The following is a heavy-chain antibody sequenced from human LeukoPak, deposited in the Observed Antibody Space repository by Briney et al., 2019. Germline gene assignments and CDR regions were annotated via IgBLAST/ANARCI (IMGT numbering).Heavy chain of an antibody. V-gene: IGHV3-23*01. J-gene: IGHJ6*02. CDR1: GFTFSSYA. CDR2: ISGSGGST. D-gene: IGHD3-22*01. Sequence: GGSLRLSCAASGFTFSSYAMSWVRQAPGKGLEGVSAISGSGGSTYYADSVKGRFTISRDNSKNTLYLQTNSLRAEDTAVYYCARGPYDSSGYYPSYYYYGMDVWGQGTTVTVSS. CDR3: ARGPYDSSGYYPSYYYYGMDV.